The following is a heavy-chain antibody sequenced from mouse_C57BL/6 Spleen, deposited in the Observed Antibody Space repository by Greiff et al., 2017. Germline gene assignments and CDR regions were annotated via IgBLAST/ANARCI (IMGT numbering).Heavy chain of an antibody. Sequence: QVQLQQSGAELVKPGASVKMSCKASGYTFTTYPIEWMKQTHGKSLAWIGNFHPYNDATKYNEKFKGKATLTVEQSSSTDYLELIRLTSDASAVYYCARVDDDDACLAYWGQGTLVTVSA. CDR2: FHPYNDAT. V-gene: IGHV1-47*01. J-gene: IGHJ3*01. D-gene: IGHD2-4*01. CDR1: GYTFTTYP. CDR3: ARVDDDDACLAY.